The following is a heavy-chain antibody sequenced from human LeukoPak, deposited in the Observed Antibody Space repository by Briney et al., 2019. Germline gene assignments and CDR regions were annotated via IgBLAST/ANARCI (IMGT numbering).Heavy chain of an antibody. CDR2: TNHSGSN. J-gene: IGHJ4*02. Sequence: PSETLSLTCAVYGGSFSDYYWTWIRQSPGKGLEWIGETNHSGSNDYIPSLKSRVTISVDTSKNQFSLRLTSVTAADTAVYYCARDRDSIVGATEFDFWGLGTLVTVSS. CDR3: ARDRDSIVGATEFDF. D-gene: IGHD1-26*01. CDR1: GGSFSDYY. V-gene: IGHV4-34*01.